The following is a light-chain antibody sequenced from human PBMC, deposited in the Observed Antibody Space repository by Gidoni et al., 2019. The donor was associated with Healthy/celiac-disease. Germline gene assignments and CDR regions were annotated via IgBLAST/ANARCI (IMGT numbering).Light chain of an antibody. Sequence: DIVMTQSPLSMPVTPGEPASNSCRSSQSLLHSNGYNYLDWYLQKPGQSPQLLIYLGSNRASGVPDKYSGSGSGTDFTLKISRVEAEDVGVYYCMQALQTPLTFGGXTKVEIK. V-gene: IGKV2-28*01. CDR2: LGS. CDR3: MQALQTPLT. J-gene: IGKJ4*01. CDR1: QSLLHSNGYNY.